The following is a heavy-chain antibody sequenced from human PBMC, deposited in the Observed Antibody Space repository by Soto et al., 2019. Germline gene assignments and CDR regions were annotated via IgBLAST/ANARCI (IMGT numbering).Heavy chain of an antibody. CDR3: ARASTTVTTLDY. V-gene: IGHV4-30-2*01. CDR2: IYHSGST. D-gene: IGHD4-17*01. J-gene: IGHJ4*02. Sequence: LVNPTQTLTLTCTFSGFSLSTSGMCVSWIRQPPGKGLEWIGYIYHSGSTYYNPSLKSRVTISVDRSKNQFSLKLSSVTAADTAVYYCARASTTVTTLDYWGQGTLVTVSS. CDR1: GFSLSTSGMC.